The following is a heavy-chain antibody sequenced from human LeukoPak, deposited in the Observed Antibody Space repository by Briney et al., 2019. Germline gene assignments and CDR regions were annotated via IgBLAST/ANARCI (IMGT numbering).Heavy chain of an antibody. J-gene: IGHJ4*02. CDR1: GDSVSSNSAA. V-gene: IGHV6-1*01. CDR2: TYYRSKWYK. Sequence: SQTLSLTCAISGDSVSSNSAAWDWIRQSPSSGLEWLGRTYYRSKWYKDYAVSVQGRILINPDTSKNQFSLHLNSLTPGDTAVYYCVRDLDGFEYWARGTLVTVSS. CDR3: VRDLDGFEY.